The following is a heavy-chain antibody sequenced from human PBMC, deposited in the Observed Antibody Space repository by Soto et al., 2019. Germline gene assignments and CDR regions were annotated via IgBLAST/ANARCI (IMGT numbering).Heavy chain of an antibody. CDR3: ARAYAYYDILTGPPFFDY. J-gene: IGHJ4*02. V-gene: IGHV1-18*01. D-gene: IGHD3-9*01. Sequence: GASVKVSCKASGYTFTSYGISWVRQAPGQGLEWMGWISAYNGNTNYAQKLQGRVTMTTDTSTSTAYMELRSLRSDDTAVYYCARAYAYYDILTGPPFFDYWDQGTLVTVSS. CDR1: GYTFTSYG. CDR2: ISAYNGNT.